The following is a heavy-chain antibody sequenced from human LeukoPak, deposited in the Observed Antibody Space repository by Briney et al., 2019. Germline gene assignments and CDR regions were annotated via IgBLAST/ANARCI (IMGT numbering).Heavy chain of an antibody. CDR2: IYSGGST. D-gene: IGHD6-19*01. V-gene: IGHV3-66*01. J-gene: IGHJ4*02. CDR3: ARVVAGTSTDY. Sequence: SGGSLRLSCAASGFTVSSNYMSWVRQAPGKGLEWVSVIYSGGSTYYADSVKGRFTISRDNSKNTLYLQMNSRRAEDTAVCYCARVVAGTSTDYWGQGTLVTVSS. CDR1: GFTVSSNY.